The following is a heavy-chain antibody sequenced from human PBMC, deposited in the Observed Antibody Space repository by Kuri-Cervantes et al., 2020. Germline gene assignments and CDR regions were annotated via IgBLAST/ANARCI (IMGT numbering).Heavy chain of an antibody. J-gene: IGHJ3*02. CDR1: GFTFSSYW. Sequence: GESLKISCAASGFTFSSYWMHWVRQAPGKGLEWVSSISSSRSYIYYADSVKGRFTISRDNARNSLYLQMNSLRAEDTAVYYCAREMRIIGQIGAFDIWGQGTMVTVSS. V-gene: IGHV3-21*03. CDR2: ISSSRSYI. CDR3: AREMRIIGQIGAFDI. D-gene: IGHD2-15*01.